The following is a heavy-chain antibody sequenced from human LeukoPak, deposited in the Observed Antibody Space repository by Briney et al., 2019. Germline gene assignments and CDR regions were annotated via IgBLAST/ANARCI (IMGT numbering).Heavy chain of an antibody. CDR2: IYYSGST. CDR1: GGSISSGDYY. V-gene: IGHV4-30-4*01. J-gene: IGHJ4*02. D-gene: IGHD2-2*01. Sequence: TLSLTCTVSGGSISSGDYYWSWIRQPPGKGLEWIGYIYYSGSTYYNPSLKSRLTISVDTSKNQFSLKLSSVTAADTAVYYCARVSSSTSLSFDYWGQGTLVTVSS. CDR3: ARVSSSTSLSFDY.